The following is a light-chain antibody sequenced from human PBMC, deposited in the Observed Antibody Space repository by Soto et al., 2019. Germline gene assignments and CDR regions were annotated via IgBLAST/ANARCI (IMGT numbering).Light chain of an antibody. CDR2: DAS. Sequence: DIQMTQSPSTLSASVGDRVTITCRASQVIINGLAWNHKKPVKAPKLLINDASSLESVVPSRFSGSGSGTKFTLTINSLQPDDSATYYCQHYNSYPATFGQGTKVEIK. J-gene: IGKJ1*01. CDR1: QVIING. CDR3: QHYNSYPAT. V-gene: IGKV1-5*01.